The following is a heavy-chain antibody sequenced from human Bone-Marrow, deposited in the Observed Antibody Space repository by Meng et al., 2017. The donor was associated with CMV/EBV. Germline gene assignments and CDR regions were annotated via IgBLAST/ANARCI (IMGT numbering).Heavy chain of an antibody. CDR1: GFTFSNY. V-gene: IGHV3-30-3*01. CDR2: ISYDGSNK. CDR3: ARDARFLECPDY. D-gene: IGHD3-3*01. J-gene: IGHJ4*02. Sequence: GGSLRLSCAASGFTFSNYMSWVRQAPGKGLEWVAVISYDGSNKYYADSVKGRFTISRDNSKNTLYLQMNSLRAEDTAVYYCARDARFLECPDYWGQGTLVTVSS.